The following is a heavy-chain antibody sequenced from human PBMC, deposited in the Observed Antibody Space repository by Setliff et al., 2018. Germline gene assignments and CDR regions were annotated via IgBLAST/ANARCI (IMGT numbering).Heavy chain of an antibody. CDR3: ARDTRIEDYYYYYGMDV. CDR2: ISNSGIT. D-gene: IGHD2-15*01. V-gene: IGHV4-59*01. CDR1: NGSINDYF. Sequence: SETLSLTCTVSNGSINDYFWTWIRRPPGKGLEWIGYISNSGITKYNPALKGRVSISLDTSNNQFSLRLSSVTAADTALYYCARDTRIEDYYYYYGMDVWGQGTTVTVSS. J-gene: IGHJ6*02.